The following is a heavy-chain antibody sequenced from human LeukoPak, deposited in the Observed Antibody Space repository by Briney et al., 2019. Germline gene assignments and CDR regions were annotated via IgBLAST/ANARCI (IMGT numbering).Heavy chain of an antibody. J-gene: IGHJ5*02. CDR1: GDSISRGGYY. CDR3: ARDLRGIRGVGSNWFDP. D-gene: IGHD3-10*01. Sequence: PSQTLSLTCTVSGDSISRGGYYWSWIRQHPGKGLEWIGYIFCSGSTYYNPSLKSRVNISVDTSKNQFSLKLNSVTAADTAVYYCARDLRGIRGVGSNWFDPWGQGTLVTVSS. CDR2: IFCSGST. V-gene: IGHV4-31*03.